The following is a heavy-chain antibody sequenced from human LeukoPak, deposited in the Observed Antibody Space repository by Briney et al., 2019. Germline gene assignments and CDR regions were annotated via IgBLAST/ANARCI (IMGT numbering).Heavy chain of an antibody. CDR2: INPNSGGT. D-gene: IGHD3-10*01. CDR1: GYTFTGYY. CDR3: ARAVRTVYYFDY. Sequence: ASAKVSCKASGYTFTGYYMHWVRQAPGQGLEWMGWINPNSGGTNYAQKFRGRVTMTRDTSITTAYMELSRLRSDDTAVYYCARAVRTVYYFDYWGQGTLVTVSS. J-gene: IGHJ4*02. V-gene: IGHV1-2*02.